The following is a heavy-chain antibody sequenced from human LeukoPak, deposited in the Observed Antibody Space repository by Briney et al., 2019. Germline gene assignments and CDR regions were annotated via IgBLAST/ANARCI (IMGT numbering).Heavy chain of an antibody. Sequence: ASVRVSCKVSGHAPTQLSIHWVRQAPGKGLEWMGDSHPEVGTPSLGQNFQGRLSMTKDTSIATAYLALTSLTSDGTAVYFCAAVRTSLQDFYDDTASRNPFDCWGQGTLLTVSS. D-gene: IGHD5-18*01. CDR3: AAVRTSLQDFYDDTASRNPFDC. V-gene: IGHV1-24*01. J-gene: IGHJ4*02. CDR1: GHAPTQLS. CDR2: SHPEVGTP.